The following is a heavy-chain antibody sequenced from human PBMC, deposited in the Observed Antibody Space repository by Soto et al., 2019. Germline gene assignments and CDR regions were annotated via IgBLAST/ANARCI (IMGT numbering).Heavy chain of an antibody. D-gene: IGHD3-9*01. V-gene: IGHV4-59*12. CDR1: GASITTYY. CDR3: AGLYDILTGSRRNYYYYGMDV. J-gene: IGHJ6*02. CDR2: IYHTGVT. Sequence: SETLSLTCTVSGASITTYYWSWFRQPPGQGLESLGYIYHTGVTNSNPSLRGRLSISIDTAKNQFSLKLSSVTAADTAVYYCAGLYDILTGSRRNYYYYGMDVWGQGTTVTVSS.